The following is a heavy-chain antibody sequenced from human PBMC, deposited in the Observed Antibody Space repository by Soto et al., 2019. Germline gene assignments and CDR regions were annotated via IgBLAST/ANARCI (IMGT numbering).Heavy chain of an antibody. Sequence: GSLRLSCVGSGLTFSSYGMHWVRQAPGKGLECVAVISDTGSSHYYAASVEGRFTISRENSKNTLSPHMDRLRVEDTAVYYCAKDRGGDCPDNSCYFGADYWGQGTPVTVSS. CDR3: AKDRGGDCPDNSCYFGADY. CDR1: GLTFSSYG. J-gene: IGHJ4*02. V-gene: IGHV3-30*18. D-gene: IGHD2-2*01. CDR2: ISDTGSSH.